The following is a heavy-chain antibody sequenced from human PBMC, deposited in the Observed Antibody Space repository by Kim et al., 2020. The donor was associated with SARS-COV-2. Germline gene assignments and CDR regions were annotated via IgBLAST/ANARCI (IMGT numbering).Heavy chain of an antibody. V-gene: IGHV3-21*01. CDR3: ARGLAHDS. CDR1: GFTFSTYS. J-gene: IGHJ4*02. Sequence: GGSLRLSCVASGFTFSTYSMNWVRQAPGKGLEWVSYITSGSSYIYYADSVKGRFTISRDNARNSLYLQMNSLRVEDTAVYYCARGLAHDSWGQGTLVTVS. CDR2: ITSGSSYI.